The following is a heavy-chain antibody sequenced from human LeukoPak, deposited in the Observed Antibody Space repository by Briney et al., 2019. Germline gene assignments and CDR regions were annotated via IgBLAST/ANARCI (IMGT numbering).Heavy chain of an antibody. CDR3: ARSQQLIRTFDS. D-gene: IGHD6-13*01. CDR1: GGSISSGGYS. CDR2: IYYSGDT. V-gene: IGHV4-61*08. J-gene: IGHJ4*02. Sequence: PSQTLPLTCAVSGGSISSGGYSWSWIRQPPGKGLEWIGYIYYSGDTNYNPSLKSRVTMSVDTSKNQFSLRLSSVTAADTAVYYCARSQQLIRTFDSWGQGTLVTVSS.